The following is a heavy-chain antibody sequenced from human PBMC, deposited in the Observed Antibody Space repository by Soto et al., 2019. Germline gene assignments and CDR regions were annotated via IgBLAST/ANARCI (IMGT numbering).Heavy chain of an antibody. CDR1: GFSFGVYA. D-gene: IGHD3-10*01. Sequence: EVQLLESGGGLIQPGRSLRLSCAASGFSFGVYAMSWVRQAPGKGLEWVATISGGIGSTYYADAVKGRFTISRDISRSTLDLQMNSLRVEDTALYYCAKGYGSGTYDYFDYWGQGTLVTVSS. V-gene: IGHV3-23*01. CDR2: ISGGIGST. CDR3: AKGYGSGTYDYFDY. J-gene: IGHJ4*02.